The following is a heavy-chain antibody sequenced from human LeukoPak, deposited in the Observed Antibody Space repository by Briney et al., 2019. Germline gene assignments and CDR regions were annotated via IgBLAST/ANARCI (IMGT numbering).Heavy chain of an antibody. D-gene: IGHD3-9*01. CDR1: GFTFNTYN. J-gene: IGHJ4*02. CDR3: ARGHYDVLAASYKWTPDY. Sequence: GGSLRLSCAASGFTFNTYNMNWVRQAPGKGLEWVSSITSGGDYVYYADSVKGRFTTSRDNAKNSLSLQLSSLRVEDTAVYYCARGHYDVLAASYKWTPDYWGQGTLVTVSS. CDR2: ITSGGDYV. V-gene: IGHV3-21*01.